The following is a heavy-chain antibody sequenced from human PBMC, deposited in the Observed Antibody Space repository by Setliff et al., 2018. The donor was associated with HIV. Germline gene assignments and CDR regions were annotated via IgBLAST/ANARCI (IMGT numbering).Heavy chain of an antibody. CDR3: ARGGGVTFYYYYYMDV. V-gene: IGHV1-2*02. D-gene: IGHD3-16*01. J-gene: IGHJ6*03. CDR1: GYTFTGYY. Sequence: ASVKVSCKASGYTFTGYYIHWVRQAPGQGLEWMGWLNPRSGGPDYAQRFQGRVTMTRDTSISTAYMELSRLTSDDTGVYYCARGGGVTFYYYYYMDVWAKGTTVTVS. CDR2: LNPRSGGP.